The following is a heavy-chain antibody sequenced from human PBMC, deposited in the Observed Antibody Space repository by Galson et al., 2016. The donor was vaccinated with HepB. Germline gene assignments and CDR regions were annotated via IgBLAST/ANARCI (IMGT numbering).Heavy chain of an antibody. J-gene: IGHJ3*02. CDR3: AASGPGVEGDALDI. Sequence: SVKVSCKVSGYSLIELSMHWVRQAPGKGLEWMGGSDPEDGDTIYAQQFQGRVTLTEDTSTDTAYMELSSLNSDDTAMYYCAASGPGVEGDALDIWGQGTMVIVSS. CDR1: GYSLIELS. D-gene: IGHD3-3*01. CDR2: SDPEDGDT. V-gene: IGHV1-24*01.